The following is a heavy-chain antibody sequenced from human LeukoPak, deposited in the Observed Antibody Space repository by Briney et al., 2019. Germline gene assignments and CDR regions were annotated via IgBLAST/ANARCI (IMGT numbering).Heavy chain of an antibody. Sequence: GGSLRLSCAASGFTFSSYSMNWVRQAPGKGLEWVSSISSSSSYIYYADSVKGRFTISRDNAKNSLYLQMNSLRAEDTAVYYCARRRVLGHDAFDIWGPGTMVTVSS. V-gene: IGHV3-21*01. CDR3: ARRRVLGHDAFDI. CDR1: GFTFSSYS. D-gene: IGHD6-6*01. CDR2: ISSSSSYI. J-gene: IGHJ3*02.